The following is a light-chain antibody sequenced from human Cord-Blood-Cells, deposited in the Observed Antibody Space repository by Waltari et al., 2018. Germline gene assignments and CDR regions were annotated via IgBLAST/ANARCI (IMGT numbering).Light chain of an antibody. Sequence: QSALTQPRSVSGSPGQSVTISCTGTSSDVVGYNYVSWYQQHPGKAPKLMIDDVSKRPSGVPDRFSGSKSGNTASRTIAGLQAEDEADYYCCSYAGSYTYVFGTGTKVTVL. CDR2: DVS. V-gene: IGLV2-11*01. J-gene: IGLJ1*01. CDR1: SSDVVGYNY. CDR3: CSYAGSYTYV.